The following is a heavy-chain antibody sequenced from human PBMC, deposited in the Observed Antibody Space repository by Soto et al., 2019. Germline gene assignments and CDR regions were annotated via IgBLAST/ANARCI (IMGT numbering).Heavy chain of an antibody. CDR2: ISYDGSNK. Sequence: QVQLVESGGGVVQPGRSLRLSCAASGFTFSSYGMHWVRQAPGKGLEWVAVISYDGSNKYYADSVKGRFTISRDNSKNTLYLQMNSLRAEDTAVYYCAKEIAEDDGSGSYRPDYWGQGTLVTVSS. D-gene: IGHD3-10*01. CDR3: AKEIAEDDGSGSYRPDY. V-gene: IGHV3-30*18. CDR1: GFTFSSYG. J-gene: IGHJ4*02.